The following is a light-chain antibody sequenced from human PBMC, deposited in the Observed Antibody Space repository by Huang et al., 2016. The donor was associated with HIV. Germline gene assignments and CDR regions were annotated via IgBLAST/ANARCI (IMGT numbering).Light chain of an antibody. CDR2: GAS. CDR1: QNVSTN. J-gene: IGKJ1*01. Sequence: EIVMTQSPVTLSVSPGVSATLSCRASQNVSTNLAWYQHKPGRAPRLLIYGASTRATSVPARFSASGSGTEFTLTVGGLRSDDFAVYYCQHYDNWAPATFGQGTKLEFK. V-gene: IGKV3-15*01. CDR3: QHYDNWAPAT.